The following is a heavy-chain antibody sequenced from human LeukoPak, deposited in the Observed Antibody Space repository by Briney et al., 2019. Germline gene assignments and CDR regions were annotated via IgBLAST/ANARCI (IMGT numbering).Heavy chain of an antibody. J-gene: IGHJ3*02. Sequence: GESLKISCKGSGYSFTSYWIGWVRQMPGKGLEWMGIIYPGDSDTRYSPSFQGQVTISADKSISTAYLQWSSLKASDTAMYYCARLQYCSTTSCYGSAFDIWGQGTMVTVSS. D-gene: IGHD2-2*01. CDR3: ARLQYCSTTSCYGSAFDI. V-gene: IGHV5-51*01. CDR1: GYSFTSYW. CDR2: IYPGDSDT.